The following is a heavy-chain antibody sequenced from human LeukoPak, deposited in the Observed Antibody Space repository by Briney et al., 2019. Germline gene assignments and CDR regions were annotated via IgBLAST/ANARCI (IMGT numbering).Heavy chain of an antibody. CDR3: ARARGIAAPFDY. J-gene: IGHJ4*02. Sequence: TSETLSLTCAVYGGSFSGYYWSWIRQPPGKGLEWIGEINHSGSTNYNPSLKSRVTISVDTSKNQFSLKLSSVTAADTAVYYCARARGIAAPFDYWGQGTLVTVSS. CDR1: GGSFSGYY. V-gene: IGHV4-34*01. D-gene: IGHD6-13*01. CDR2: INHSGST.